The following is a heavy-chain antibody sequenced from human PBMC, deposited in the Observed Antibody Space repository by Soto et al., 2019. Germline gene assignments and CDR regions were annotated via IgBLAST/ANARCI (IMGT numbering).Heavy chain of an antibody. V-gene: IGHV3-23*01. CDR2: ISGSGGST. J-gene: IGHJ4*02. CDR1: GFTFSSYA. D-gene: IGHD3-10*01. Sequence: GGSLRLSCAASGFTFSSYAMSWVRQAPGKGLEWVSAISGSGGSTYYADSVKGRFTISRDNSKNTPYLQMNSLRAEDTAVYYCAKDQGYYGSGSYPVDYWGQGALVTVSS. CDR3: AKDQGYYGSGSYPVDY.